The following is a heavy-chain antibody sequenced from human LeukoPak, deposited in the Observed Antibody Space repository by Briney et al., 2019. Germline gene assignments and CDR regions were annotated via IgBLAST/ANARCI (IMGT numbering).Heavy chain of an antibody. Sequence: PGRSLRLSCAASGFTFRNHGMHWVRQAPGKGLEWVAVTWYDGSNQYYSDSVKGRFTISRDNSKNTLDLQMNSLRAEDTAVYYCARDIGARRLDFWGQGTLVTVSS. J-gene: IGHJ4*02. D-gene: IGHD6-6*01. CDR1: GFTFRNHG. CDR3: ARDIGARRLDF. V-gene: IGHV3-33*01. CDR2: TWYDGSNQ.